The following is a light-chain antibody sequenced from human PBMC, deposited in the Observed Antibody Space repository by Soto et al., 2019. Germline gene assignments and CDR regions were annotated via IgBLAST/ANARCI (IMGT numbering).Light chain of an antibody. CDR1: QSISSY. Sequence: DIQMTQSPSSLSASVGDRVTITCRASQSISSYLNWYQQKPGKAPKLLIYAASSLQSGVPSRFSGSGSGTDFTLTITSLQPEDFKTYYCQQSYSTPYTFGQGTKLEIK. CDR3: QQSYSTPYT. V-gene: IGKV1-39*01. CDR2: AAS. J-gene: IGKJ2*01.